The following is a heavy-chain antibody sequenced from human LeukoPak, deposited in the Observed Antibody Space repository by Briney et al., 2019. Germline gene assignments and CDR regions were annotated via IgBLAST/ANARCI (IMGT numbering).Heavy chain of an antibody. D-gene: IGHD1-26*01. J-gene: IGHJ3*02. CDR2: ISESGGNT. V-gene: IGHV3-23*01. Sequence: GGSLRLSCAASGFTFSSYAMSWVRQAPGKGLEWVSGISESGGNTYYADSVKGRFTISRDNSKNTLYLQMTILRAEDTAVYYCARELIVGDGFDIWGQGTMVTVSS. CDR1: GFTFSSYA. CDR3: ARELIVGDGFDI.